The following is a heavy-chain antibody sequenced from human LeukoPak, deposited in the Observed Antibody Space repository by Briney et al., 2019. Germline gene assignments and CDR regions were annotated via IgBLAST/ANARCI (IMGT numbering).Heavy chain of an antibody. CDR2: INHSGST. CDR3: AREPTYYDFWSGYYSVTGFDP. V-gene: IGHV4-34*01. Sequence: SETLSLTCAVYGGSFSGYYWSWIRQPPGRGLEWIGEINHSGSTNYNPSPKSRVTISVDTSKNQFSLKLSSVTAADTAVYYCAREPTYYDFWSGYYSVTGFDPWGQGTLVTVSS. J-gene: IGHJ5*02. CDR1: GGSFSGYY. D-gene: IGHD3-3*01.